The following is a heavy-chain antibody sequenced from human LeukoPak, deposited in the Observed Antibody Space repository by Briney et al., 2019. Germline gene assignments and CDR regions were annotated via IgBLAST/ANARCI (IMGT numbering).Heavy chain of an antibody. J-gene: IGHJ4*02. CDR1: GGSISSGDYY. CDR3: ARQRRIITAGRGYSGYDY. D-gene: IGHD5-12*01. Sequence: SETLSLTCTVSGGSISSGDYYWSWIRQPPGKGLEWVGYIYYSGSTYYNPSLKSRVTISVDTSKNQFSLKLSSVTAADTAVYYCARQRRIITAGRGYSGYDYWGQGTLVTVSS. V-gene: IGHV4-30-4*01. CDR2: IYYSGST.